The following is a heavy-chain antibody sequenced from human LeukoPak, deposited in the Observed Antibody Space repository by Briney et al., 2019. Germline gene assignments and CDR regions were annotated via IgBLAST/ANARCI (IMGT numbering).Heavy chain of an antibody. J-gene: IGHJ6*02. V-gene: IGHV1-8*01. CDR1: GYTFTSYD. CDR2: MNPNSGNT. D-gene: IGHD6-19*01. CDR3: ARGLGWLVHYYYYGMDV. Sequence: ASVKVSCKASGYTFTSYDINWVRQATGQGLEWMGWMNPNSGNTGYAQKFQGRVTMTRDTPISTAYMELSSLRSEDTAVYYCARGLGWLVHYYYYGMDVWGQGTTVTVSS.